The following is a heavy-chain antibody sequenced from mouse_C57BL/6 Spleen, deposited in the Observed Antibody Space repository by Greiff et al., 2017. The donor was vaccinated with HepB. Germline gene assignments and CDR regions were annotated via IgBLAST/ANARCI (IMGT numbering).Heavy chain of an antibody. CDR2: IWRGGST. V-gene: IGHV2-5*01. Sequence: VQLQQSGPGLVQPSQSLSITCTVSGFSLTSYGVHWVRQSPGKGLEWLGVIWRGGSTDYNAAFMSRLSITKDNSKSQVFFKMNSLQADDTAIYYCATTYYGSSYEGYFDVWGTGTTVTVSS. J-gene: IGHJ1*03. CDR1: GFSLTSYG. D-gene: IGHD1-1*01. CDR3: ATTYYGSSYEGYFDV.